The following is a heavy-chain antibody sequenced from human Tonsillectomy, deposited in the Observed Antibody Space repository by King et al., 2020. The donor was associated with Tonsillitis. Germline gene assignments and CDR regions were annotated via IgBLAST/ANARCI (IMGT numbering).Heavy chain of an antibody. Sequence: LQLQESGPGLVKPSETLSLTCTVSGGSISSSSYYWGWIRQPPGKGLEWIGSIYYSGSTYYNPSLKSRVTISVDPSKNQLSLKLSSVTAADTAVYYCARRQGLSLLRYFDWSLDYWGQGTLVTVSS. D-gene: IGHD3-9*01. CDR2: IYYSGST. CDR3: ARRQGLSLLRYFDWSLDY. CDR1: GGSISSSSYY. V-gene: IGHV4-39*01. J-gene: IGHJ4*02.